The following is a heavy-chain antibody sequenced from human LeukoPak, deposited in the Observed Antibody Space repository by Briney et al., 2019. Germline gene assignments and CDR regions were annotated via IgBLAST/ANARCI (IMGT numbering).Heavy chain of an antibody. CDR1: GFTFSTYA. Sequence: GGSLRLSCAASGFTFSTYAMAWVRQTPGKGLEWVSAISGSGGSTYYADSVNGRFAISRDNSKNTLYLQMNSLRAGDTAVYYCAKDWGVWGQGTLVTVSS. J-gene: IGHJ1*01. CDR2: ISGSGGST. CDR3: AKDWGV. V-gene: IGHV3-23*01. D-gene: IGHD3-16*01.